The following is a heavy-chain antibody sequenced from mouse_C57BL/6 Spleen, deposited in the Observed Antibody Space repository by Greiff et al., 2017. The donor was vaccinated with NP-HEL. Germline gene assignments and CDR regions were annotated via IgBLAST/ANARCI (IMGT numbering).Heavy chain of an antibody. CDR1: GYTFTDYE. CDR3: TRRVVATDY. V-gene: IGHV1-15*01. D-gene: IGHD1-1*01. Sequence: VQLQQSGAELVRPGASVTLSCKASGYTFTDYEMHWVKQTPVHGLEWIGAIDPETGGTAYNQKFKGKAILTADKSTSTAYMELRSLTSEDSAVYYCTRRVVATDYWGQGTTLTVSS. CDR2: IDPETGGT. J-gene: IGHJ2*01.